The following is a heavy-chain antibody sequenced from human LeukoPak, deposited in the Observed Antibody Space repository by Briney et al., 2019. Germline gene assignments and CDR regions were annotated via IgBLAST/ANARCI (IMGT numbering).Heavy chain of an antibody. D-gene: IGHD5-18*01. Sequence: GGSLRLSCAASGFTFKSYGMTWVRQVPGKGLEWVSSITGAGSSTKYADSVSGRFTIPRDNSKNTLSLQMTGLRAEDTAVYYCARKVAVAMDLDYWGQGTLVTVSS. CDR3: ARKVAVAMDLDY. CDR2: ITGAGSST. CDR1: GFTFKSYG. J-gene: IGHJ4*02. V-gene: IGHV3-23*01.